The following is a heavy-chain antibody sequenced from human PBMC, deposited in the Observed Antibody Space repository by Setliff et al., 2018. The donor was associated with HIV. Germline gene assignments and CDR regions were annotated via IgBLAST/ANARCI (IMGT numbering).Heavy chain of an antibody. CDR2: ISKSGSRT. J-gene: IGHJ4*02. CDR1: GSTFSNYE. D-gene: IGHD6-19*01. CDR3: ATGSYSSVWYGSDY. V-gene: IGHV3-48*03. Sequence: GESLKISCLVSGSTFSNYEMIWVRQAPGKGLEWISYISKSGSRTYDADSVKGRFTTSRDNAKKSLYLLMDSLRVEDTAVYYCATGSYSSVWYGSDYWGRGTLVTVSS.